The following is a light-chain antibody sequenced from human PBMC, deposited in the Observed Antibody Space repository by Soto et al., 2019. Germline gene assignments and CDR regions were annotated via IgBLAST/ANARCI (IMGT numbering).Light chain of an antibody. J-gene: IGKJ1*01. V-gene: IGKV3-15*01. CDR3: QQYNNWWT. Sequence: EIVMTQSPATLSVSPGGRVTLSCRASQTVSSSLAWYQQKPGQAPRLLIYGASTRATGIPARFSGSGSGTEFTLTISSLQSEDFAVYYCQQYNNWWTFGQGTKVDIK. CDR1: QTVSSS. CDR2: GAS.